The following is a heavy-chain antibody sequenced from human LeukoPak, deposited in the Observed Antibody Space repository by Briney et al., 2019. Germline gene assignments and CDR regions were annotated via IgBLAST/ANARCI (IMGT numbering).Heavy chain of an antibody. D-gene: IGHD5-12*01. Sequence: SETLSLTCTVSGGSISSSSYYWGWIRQPPGKGLEWIGSIYYSGSTYYNPSLKSRVTISVDTSKNQFSLKLSPVTAADTAVYYCARGYLQWLRIDYWGQGTLVTVSS. CDR3: ARGYLQWLRIDY. J-gene: IGHJ4*02. CDR1: GGSISSSSYY. CDR2: IYYSGST. V-gene: IGHV4-39*07.